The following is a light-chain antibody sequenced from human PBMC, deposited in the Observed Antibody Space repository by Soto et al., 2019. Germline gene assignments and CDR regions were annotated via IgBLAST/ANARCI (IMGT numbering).Light chain of an antibody. V-gene: IGKV3-20*01. CDR3: QQYGGSPLT. CDR2: DAF. Sequence: EIVLTQSPGTLSLSPGERATLSCRASQSVSSSYLAWYQQKPGQAPRLLIYDAFTRDTGIPARISGSESGTAFTHTISRMAPDDVSVYCCQQYGGSPLTFGGGTKVQIK. CDR1: QSVSSSY. J-gene: IGKJ4*01.